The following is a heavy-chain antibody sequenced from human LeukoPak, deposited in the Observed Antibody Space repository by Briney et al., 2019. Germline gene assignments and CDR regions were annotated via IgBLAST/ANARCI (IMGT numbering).Heavy chain of an antibody. CDR3: ARLRGAARPGYYFDY. J-gene: IGHJ4*02. Sequence: SETLSPTCTVSGGSISSSSYYWGWIRQPPGKGLEWIGSIYYSGSTYYNPSLKSRVTISVDTSKNQFSLKLSSVTAADTAVYYCARLRGAARPGYYFDYWGQGTLVTVSS. V-gene: IGHV4-39*01. CDR1: GGSISSSSYY. CDR2: IYYSGST. D-gene: IGHD6-6*01.